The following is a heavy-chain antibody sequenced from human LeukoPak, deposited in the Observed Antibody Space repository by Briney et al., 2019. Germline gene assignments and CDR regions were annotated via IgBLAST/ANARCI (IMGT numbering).Heavy chain of an antibody. CDR1: GGSISSGSYY. D-gene: IGHD3-10*01. CDR3: AREAYYYGSVPDP. Sequence: PSQTLSLTCTVSGGSISSGSYYWSSIRQPAGKGLEWIVRIYTSWITNYNPSLKSRVTISVVTAKNQFSLKLSSVTAADTAVYYCAREAYYYGSVPDPWGQGTLVTVSS. V-gene: IGHV4-61*02. J-gene: IGHJ5*02. CDR2: IYTSWIT.